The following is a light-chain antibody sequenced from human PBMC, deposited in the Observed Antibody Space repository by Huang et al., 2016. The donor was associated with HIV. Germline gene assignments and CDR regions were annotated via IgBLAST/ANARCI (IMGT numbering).Light chain of an antibody. CDR3: QQYGDSPRT. V-gene: IGKV3-20*01. J-gene: IGKJ2*01. CDR2: GAF. CDR1: QNLRNNY. Sequence: EIVLTQSPGTLSLSPGERATLSCRASQNLRNNYLAWDQQKPGQAPRLLIFGAFNRASGTPDRFRGSESGTDFTLASGGLEPEDFATYYCQQYGDSPRTFGQGTKLEIK.